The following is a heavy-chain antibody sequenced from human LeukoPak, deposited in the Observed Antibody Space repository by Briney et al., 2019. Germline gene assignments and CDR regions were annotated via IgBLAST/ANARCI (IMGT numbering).Heavy chain of an antibody. V-gene: IGHV7-4-1*02. CDR3: ARAPHIDYYYYYGMDV. CDR2: INTNTGNP. D-gene: IGHD2-21*01. J-gene: IGHJ6*02. Sequence: ASVKVSCKASGGTFSSYAISWVRQAPGQGLEWMGWINTNTGNPTYAQGFTGRFVFSLDTSVSTAYLQISSLKAEDTAVYYCARAPHIDYYYYYGMDVWGQGTTVTVSS. CDR1: GGTFSSYA.